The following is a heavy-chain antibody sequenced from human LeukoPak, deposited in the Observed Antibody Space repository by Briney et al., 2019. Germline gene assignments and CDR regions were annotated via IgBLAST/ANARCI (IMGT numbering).Heavy chain of an antibody. CDR2: IYYSGST. Sequence: SETLSLTCTVSGGSISSGGYYWSWIRQHPGKGLEWIGYIYYSGSTYYNPSLKSRVTISVDTSKNQFSLKLSSVTAADTAVYYCARLLPSPQHGEEIDYWGQGTLVTVSS. D-gene: IGHD4-17*01. CDR3: ARLLPSPQHGEEIDY. CDR1: GGSISSGGYY. J-gene: IGHJ4*02. V-gene: IGHV4-31*03.